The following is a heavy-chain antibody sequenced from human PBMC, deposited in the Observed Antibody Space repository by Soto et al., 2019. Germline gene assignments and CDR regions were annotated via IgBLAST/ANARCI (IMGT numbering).Heavy chain of an antibody. CDR1: GYTFTGQF. V-gene: IGHV1-2*02. Sequence: ASVKVSCKAIGYTFTGQFIHWVRQAPGQGLEWMGWINPNSGAANFAQKSQGRVTMTRDTSINTAYMELRSLRSDDTAMYYCTRARVDRLVWPDDSGQGTPGTVSS. CDR3: TRARVDRLVWPDD. D-gene: IGHD3-16*01. J-gene: IGHJ1*01. CDR2: INPNSGAA.